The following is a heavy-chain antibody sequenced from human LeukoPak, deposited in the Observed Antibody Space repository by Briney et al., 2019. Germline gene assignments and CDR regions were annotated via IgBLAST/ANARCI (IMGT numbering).Heavy chain of an antibody. J-gene: IGHJ6*03. CDR2: INPNSGGT. Sequence: ASVKVSRKASGYTFTGYYMHWVRQAPGQGLEWMGWINPNSGGTNYAQKFQGRVTMTRDTSISTAYMELSRLRSDDTAVYYCARINYDFPLYYMDVWGKGTTVTVSS. CDR3: ARINYDFPLYYMDV. D-gene: IGHD3-3*01. CDR1: GYTFTGYY. V-gene: IGHV1-2*02.